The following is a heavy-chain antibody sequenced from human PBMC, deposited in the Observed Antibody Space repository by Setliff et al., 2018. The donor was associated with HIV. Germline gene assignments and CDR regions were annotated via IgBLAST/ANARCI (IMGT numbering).Heavy chain of an antibody. CDR1: GGSISSGYHY. V-gene: IGHV4-61*09. D-gene: IGHD1-26*01. CDR2: VFTTGST. J-gene: IGHJ4*02. CDR3: VRENSGSYPDY. Sequence: SETLSLTCTVSGGSISSGYHYWTWIRQPAGKGLEWIGHVFTTGSTNYNPSLKSRVTMSLDMSKNQFSLKLRSVTAADAAVYYCVRENSGSYPDYWGQGTLVTVSS.